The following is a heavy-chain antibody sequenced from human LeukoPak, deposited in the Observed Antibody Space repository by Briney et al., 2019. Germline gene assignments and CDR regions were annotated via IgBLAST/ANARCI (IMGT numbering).Heavy chain of an antibody. J-gene: IGHJ4*02. V-gene: IGHV2-5*02. D-gene: IGHD6-6*01. CDR1: GFSLSTSGVG. CDR3: AHTSRSSSAQIPDY. CDR2: IYWDDDK. Sequence: SGPTLVKPTQTLTLTCTFSGFSLSTSGVGVGWIRQPPGKALEWLALIYWDDDKRYSPSLESRLTITKDTSKNQVVLTMTNMDPVDTATYHCAHTSRSSSAQIPDYWGQGTLVTVSS.